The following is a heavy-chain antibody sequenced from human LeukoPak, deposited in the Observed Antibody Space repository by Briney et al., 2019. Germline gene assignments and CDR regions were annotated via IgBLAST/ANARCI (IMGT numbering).Heavy chain of an antibody. CDR3: ARNASSGFFND. CDR2: IHHSGSRFESGST. Sequence: PSETLSLTCTVSGFSITNNNYWAWIRQSPGKGFEWMGSIHHSGSRFESGSTHYNPSLRGRITVSADSSKNQFSLTLTSVTAADTAVYFCARNASSGFFNDWSQGSLVTVSS. V-gene: IGHV4-38-2*02. J-gene: IGHJ1*01. CDR1: GFSITNNNY. D-gene: IGHD3-22*01.